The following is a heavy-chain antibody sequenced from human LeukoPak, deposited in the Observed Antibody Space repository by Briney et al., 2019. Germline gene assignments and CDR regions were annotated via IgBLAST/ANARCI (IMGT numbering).Heavy chain of an antibody. J-gene: IGHJ4*02. CDR3: AGQGLGSSWFYHGGLYYCDS. CDR2: ISHSGSA. Sequence: SETLSLTCTVSNDFFSSYYWSWIRQPPGKGLEWIGYISHSGSANYNPSLKSRLTISVGASRNQFFLELSSVTPADTAVYYCAGQGLGSSWFYHGGLYYCDSWGQGTLVTVS. CDR1: NDFFSSYY. D-gene: IGHD6-13*01. V-gene: IGHV4-59*01.